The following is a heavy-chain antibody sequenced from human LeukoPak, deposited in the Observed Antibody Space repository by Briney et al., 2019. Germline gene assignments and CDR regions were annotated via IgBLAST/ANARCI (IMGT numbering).Heavy chain of an antibody. Sequence: ASVKVSCKASGYTFTSYGISWVRQAPGQGLEWMGWISAYNGNTNYAQKLQGRVTMTTDTSTSTAYMELRGLRSDDTAVYYCARGTLMRGIAVAGPLDYWGQGTLVTVSS. V-gene: IGHV1-18*01. CDR3: ARGTLMRGIAVAGPLDY. CDR2: ISAYNGNT. D-gene: IGHD6-19*01. CDR1: GYTFTSYG. J-gene: IGHJ4*02.